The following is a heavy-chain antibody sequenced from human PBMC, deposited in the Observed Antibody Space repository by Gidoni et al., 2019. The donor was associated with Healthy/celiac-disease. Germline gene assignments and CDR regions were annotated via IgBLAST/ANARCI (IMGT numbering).Heavy chain of an antibody. CDR1: GVTFSSYA. V-gene: IGHV1-69*01. CDR2: IIPIFGTA. Sequence: QVQLVQSGAEVKKPGSSVKVSCKASGVTFSSYAISWVRQAPGQGLEWMGGIIPIFGTANYAQKFQGRVTITADESTSTAYMELSSLRSEDTAVYYCARDRKRDPGGSFGPWFDPWGQGTLVTVSS. J-gene: IGHJ5*02. D-gene: IGHD1-26*01. CDR3: ARDRKRDPGGSFGPWFDP.